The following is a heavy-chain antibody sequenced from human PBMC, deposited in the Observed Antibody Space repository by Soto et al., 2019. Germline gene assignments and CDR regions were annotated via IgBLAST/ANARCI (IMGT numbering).Heavy chain of an antibody. Sequence: QVQLVQSGAEVKKPGASVKVSCKASGYTFTSYGISWVRQAPGQGLEGMGGISAYNGNTNYAQKLQGRVTMTTDTSTSTAYMELRSLRSDDTAVYYCARDHHYYGSGSYYTGPSYYYYGMDVWGQGTTVTVSS. CDR3: ARDHHYYGSGSYYTGPSYYYYGMDV. CDR2: ISAYNGNT. V-gene: IGHV1-18*01. CDR1: GYTFTSYG. D-gene: IGHD3-10*01. J-gene: IGHJ6*02.